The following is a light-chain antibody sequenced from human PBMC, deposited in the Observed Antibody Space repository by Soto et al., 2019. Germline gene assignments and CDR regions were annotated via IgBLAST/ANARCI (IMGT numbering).Light chain of an antibody. CDR2: EVI. CDR3: GSFTSTSTQYV. Sequence: QSALTQPASVSGSPGQSITISCTGTSSDVGGYKYVSWYQQHPGKAPNLMIFEVIYRPSGVSNRFSGAKSGNTASLTISGLQAEDEADYYCGSFTSTSTQYVFGTGTKLTVL. J-gene: IGLJ1*01. V-gene: IGLV2-14*01. CDR1: SSDVGGYKY.